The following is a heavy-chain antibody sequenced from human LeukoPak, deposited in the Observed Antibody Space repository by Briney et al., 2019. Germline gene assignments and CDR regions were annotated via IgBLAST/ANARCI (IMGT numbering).Heavy chain of an antibody. V-gene: IGHV4-59*08. CDR3: ARQMVRGGVYYFDY. CDR2: IYYSGST. CDR1: GGSISSYY. Sequence: PLETLSLTCTVSGGSISSYYWSWIRQPPGKGLEWIGYIYYSGSTNYNPSLKSRVTISVDTSKNQFSLKLSSVTAADTAVYYCARQMVRGGVYYFDYWGQGTLVTVSS. J-gene: IGHJ4*02. D-gene: IGHD3-10*01.